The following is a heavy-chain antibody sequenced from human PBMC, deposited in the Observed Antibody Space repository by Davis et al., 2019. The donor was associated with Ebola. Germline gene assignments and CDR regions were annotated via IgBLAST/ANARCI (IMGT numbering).Heavy chain of an antibody. CDR1: GYTFTGYY. V-gene: IGHV1-2*04. CDR2: INPNSGGT. J-gene: IGHJ6*03. Sequence: ASVKVSCKASGYTFTGYYMHWVRQAPGQGLEWMGWINPNSGGTNYAQKFQGWVTMTRDTSISTAYMELSRLRSDDTAVYYCARGRGYDFWSGYHSLYYYYMDVWGKGTTVTVSS. D-gene: IGHD3-3*01. CDR3: ARGRGYDFWSGYHSLYYYYMDV.